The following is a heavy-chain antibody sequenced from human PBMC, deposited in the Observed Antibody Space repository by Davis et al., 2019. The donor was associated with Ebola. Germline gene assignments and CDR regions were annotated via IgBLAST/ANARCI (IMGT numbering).Heavy chain of an antibody. CDR1: GFTFSSYE. J-gene: IGHJ4*02. V-gene: IGHV3-48*03. Sequence: GESLKISCAASGFTFSSYEMNWVRQAPGKGLEWVAYISSSGSTIYYADSVKGRFTISRDNAKNSLYLQMNSLRVEDTAVYYCARMYNWNYGYWGQGTLVTVSS. CDR3: ARMYNWNYGY. CDR2: ISSSGSTI. D-gene: IGHD1-7*01.